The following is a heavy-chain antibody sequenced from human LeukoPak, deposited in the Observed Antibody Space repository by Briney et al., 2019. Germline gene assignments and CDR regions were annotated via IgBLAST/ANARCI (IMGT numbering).Heavy chain of an antibody. V-gene: IGHV3-23*01. CDR2: ISGSGDRT. CDR1: GFSFNLYV. CDR3: ASLDIVIVAAAIDDP. D-gene: IGHD2-2*01. J-gene: IGHJ5*02. Sequence: GGSLRLSCTASGFSFNLYVMSWVRQAPGKGLDWVSGISGSGDRTYYADSVKGRFTISRDNAKNSLFLQMNSLRAEDTAVYYCASLDIVIVAAAIDDPWGQGTLVTVSS.